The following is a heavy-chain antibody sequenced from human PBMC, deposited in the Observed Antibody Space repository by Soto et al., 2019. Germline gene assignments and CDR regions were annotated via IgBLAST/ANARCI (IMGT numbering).Heavy chain of an antibody. CDR2: IYSSGNT. D-gene: IGHD7-27*01. CDR1: GGSITTGGSY. J-gene: IGHJ5*02. Sequence: PSETLSLTCTVSGGSITTGGSYWSWIRQPAGKGLEWIGRIYSSGNTHYNPSLRGRVTMSVDTSKNLFSLKLNSVTAADTAVYYCARAPAGDWLDPWGQGTVVTVSS. CDR3: ARAPAGDWLDP. V-gene: IGHV4-61*02.